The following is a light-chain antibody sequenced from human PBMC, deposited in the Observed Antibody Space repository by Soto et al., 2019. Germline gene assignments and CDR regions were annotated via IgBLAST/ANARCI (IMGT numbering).Light chain of an antibody. CDR3: SSYAAYSTLWV. V-gene: IGLV2-14*01. J-gene: IGLJ3*02. CDR1: GSDIGNYNW. CDR2: EVT. Sequence: QSALTQPASVSGSPGQSITISCTGTGSDIGNYNWVSWYQQHSGKAPKLMIYEVTNRPSGVSNRFSGSKSGNVASLTISGLQAEDEAHYYCSSYAAYSTLWVFGGGTKLTVL.